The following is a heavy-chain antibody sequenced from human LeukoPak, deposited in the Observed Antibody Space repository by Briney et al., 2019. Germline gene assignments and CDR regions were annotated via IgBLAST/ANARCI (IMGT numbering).Heavy chain of an antibody. Sequence: ASVKVSCKASVYTFTAYSMHCVRQAPGQGLEWMGWINPNSGGTNYAQKFQGRGTMTRDTSITTAYMELSRLRSDDTAVYYCARDLDYYGSGSFFNIWGQGTKVTVSS. CDR1: VYTFTAYS. CDR3: ARDLDYYGSGSFFNI. CDR2: INPNSGGT. J-gene: IGHJ3*02. V-gene: IGHV1-2*02. D-gene: IGHD3-10*01.